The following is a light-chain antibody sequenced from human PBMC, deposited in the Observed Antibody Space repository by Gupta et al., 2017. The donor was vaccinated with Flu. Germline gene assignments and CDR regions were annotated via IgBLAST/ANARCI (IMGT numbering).Light chain of an antibody. CDR3: QQQNSWPDT. CDR1: QSVGSN. CDR2: GAS. J-gene: IGKJ1*01. V-gene: IGKV3-15*01. Sequence: EIVMTQSPGTLSVSPGERVALSCRASQSVGSNLAWYQQKPGQAPRLLIYGASNRATGIPARFSGSGSGAEFTLSISSRQSEDSAVYYCQQQNSWPDTFGQGTKVEIK.